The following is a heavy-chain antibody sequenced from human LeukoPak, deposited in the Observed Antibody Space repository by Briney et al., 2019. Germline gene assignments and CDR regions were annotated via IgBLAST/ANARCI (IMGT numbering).Heavy chain of an antibody. CDR1: GGTFSSYA. CDR2: ISGSGGST. J-gene: IGHJ4*02. Sequence: SCKASGGTFSSYAISWVRPAPGKGLEWVSAISGSGGSTYYADSVKGRFTISRDNSKNTLYLQMNSLRAEDTAVYYCAKVGGYSYGSDYWGQGTLVTVSS. D-gene: IGHD5-18*01. V-gene: IGHV3-23*01. CDR3: AKVGGYSYGSDY.